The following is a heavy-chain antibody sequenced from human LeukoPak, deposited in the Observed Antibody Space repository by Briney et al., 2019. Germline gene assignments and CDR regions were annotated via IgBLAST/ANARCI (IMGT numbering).Heavy chain of an antibody. CDR1: GFTFSSYW. Sequence: GGSLRLSCAASGFTFSSYWMSWVRQAPGKGLEWVANIKEDGSEKWYVDSVKGRFTISRDNAKNSLYLQMNSLRAEDTAVYYCARHKMVYAPGRYYYYMDVWGKGTTVTVSS. CDR3: ARHKMVYAPGRYYYYMDV. J-gene: IGHJ6*03. D-gene: IGHD2-8*01. V-gene: IGHV3-7*01. CDR2: IKEDGSEK.